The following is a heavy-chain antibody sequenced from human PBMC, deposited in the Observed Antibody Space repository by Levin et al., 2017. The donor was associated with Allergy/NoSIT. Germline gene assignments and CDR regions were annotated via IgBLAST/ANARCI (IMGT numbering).Heavy chain of an antibody. CDR3: ARFVVTPVSYFYMDV. D-gene: IGHD2-2*01. CDR2: ISTHNGNT. J-gene: IGHJ6*03. CDR1: GSPFPPYG. V-gene: IGHV1-18*01. Sequence: SSLPVSCPASGSPFPPYGISWVRQAPGQGLEWMGWISTHNGNTNYAQSFQGRVTMTTDTSTSTADMELRSLISDDTAVYYCARFVVTPVSYFYMDVWGKGTTVTVSS.